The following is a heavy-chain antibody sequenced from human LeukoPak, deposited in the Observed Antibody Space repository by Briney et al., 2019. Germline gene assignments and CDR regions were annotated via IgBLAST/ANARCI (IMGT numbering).Heavy chain of an antibody. Sequence: SETLSLTCTVSGGSISSGDYYWSWIRQAPGKGLEWIGYIYYSGSTYYNPSLKSRVTISVDTSKNQFSLKLSSVTAADTAVYYCARDRDGDDGVAGYWGQGTLVTVSS. CDR2: IYYSGST. J-gene: IGHJ4*02. CDR3: ARDRDGDDGVAGY. D-gene: IGHD2-21*02. CDR1: GGSISSGDYY. V-gene: IGHV4-30-4*08.